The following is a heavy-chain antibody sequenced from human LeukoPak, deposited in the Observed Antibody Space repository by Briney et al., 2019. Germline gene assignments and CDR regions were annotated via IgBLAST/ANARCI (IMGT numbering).Heavy chain of an antibody. D-gene: IGHD5-18*01. CDR3: AREANSYGAYFFDY. V-gene: IGHV4-59*01. Sequence: PSETLSLTCTVSGASISSYYWSWIRQSPGKGLEWIGYIYYSGRTNYNPSLKSRVTISVDTSKNQFSLKLSSVTAADTAVYYCAREANSYGAYFFDYWGQGTLVTVSS. CDR2: IYYSGRT. J-gene: IGHJ4*02. CDR1: GASISSYY.